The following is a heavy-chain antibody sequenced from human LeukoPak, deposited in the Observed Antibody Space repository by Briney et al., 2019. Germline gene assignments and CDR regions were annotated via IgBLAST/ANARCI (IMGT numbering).Heavy chain of an antibody. CDR2: ISSSGSTI. D-gene: IGHD5-12*01. Sequence: GGSLRLSCAASGLTFSSYSMNWVRQAPGKGLEWVSYISSSGSTIYYADSVKGRFTISRDNAKNSLYLQMNSLRAEDTAVYYCARGEGGYDPFDYWGQGTLVTVSS. J-gene: IGHJ4*02. CDR3: ARGEGGYDPFDY. CDR1: GLTFSSYS. V-gene: IGHV3-48*04.